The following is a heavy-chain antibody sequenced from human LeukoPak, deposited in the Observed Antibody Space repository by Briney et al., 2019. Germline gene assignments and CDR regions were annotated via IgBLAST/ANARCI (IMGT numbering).Heavy chain of an antibody. J-gene: IGHJ5*02. V-gene: IGHV4-39*01. CDR2: IYYSGST. D-gene: IGHD3-10*01. CDR3: ARPRRHYYGSRGVDWFDP. Sequence: SETLSLTCTVSGGSISSSSYYWGWIRQPPGKGLEWIGSIYYSGSTYYNPSLKSRVTISLDTSKNQFSLKLSSVTAADTAVYYCARPRRHYYGSRGVDWFDPWGQGTLFTVSS. CDR1: GGSISSSSYY.